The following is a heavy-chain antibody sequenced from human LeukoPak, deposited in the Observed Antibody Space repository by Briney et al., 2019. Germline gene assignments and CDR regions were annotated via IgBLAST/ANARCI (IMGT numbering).Heavy chain of an antibody. D-gene: IGHD5-18*01. CDR1: GGSISSYY. CDR3: ALGYSYGSYFDY. V-gene: IGHV4-59*08. CDR2: IYYSGST. J-gene: IGHJ4*02. Sequence: SETLSLTCTVSGGSISSYYWSWIRQPPGKGLEWIGYIYYSGSTNYNPSLKSRVTISVDTSKNQFSLKLSSVTAADTAVYYCALGYSYGSYFDYWGQGTLVTVSS.